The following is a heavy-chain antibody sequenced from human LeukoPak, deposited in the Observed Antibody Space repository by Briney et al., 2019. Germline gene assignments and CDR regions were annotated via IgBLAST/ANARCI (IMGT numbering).Heavy chain of an antibody. CDR3: ARGEFAWIQGSYGMNV. V-gene: IGHV3-7*01. CDR1: GFTFSDYW. J-gene: IGHJ6*02. Sequence: GGSLRLSCTASGFTFSDYWMSWVRQAPGKGPEWVANIKQDGSDKYYVDSVKGRFTISRDNAKNALYLQVNSLRPEDTAVYYCARGEFAWIQGSYGMNVWGQGTTVTVPS. D-gene: IGHD5-18*01. CDR2: IKQDGSDK.